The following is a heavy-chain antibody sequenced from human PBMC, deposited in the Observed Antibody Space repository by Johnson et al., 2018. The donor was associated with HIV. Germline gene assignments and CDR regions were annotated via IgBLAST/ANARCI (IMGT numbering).Heavy chain of an antibody. J-gene: IGHJ3*02. V-gene: IGHV3-30*04. CDR3: APLGDAFDI. Sequence: QMQLVESGGGVVQPGRSLRLSCVVSGFTFSSYTMHWVRQAPGKGLEWVAVISYDGKSTYYADSVKGRFTISRDNSKNTLYLQMNSLRAEDTAVYYCAPLGDAFDIWGQGTMVTVSS. CDR1: GFTFSSYT. CDR2: ISYDGKST. D-gene: IGHD7-27*01.